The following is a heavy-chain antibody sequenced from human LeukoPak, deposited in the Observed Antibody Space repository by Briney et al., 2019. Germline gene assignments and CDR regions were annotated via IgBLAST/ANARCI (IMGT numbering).Heavy chain of an antibody. CDR2: MKPDGSEE. J-gene: IGHJ4*02. CDR3: ARDPVHCSSTSCYTY. D-gene: IGHD2-2*01. CDR1: GFTFISYY. V-gene: IGHV3-7*01. Sequence: GGSLRLSCAASGFTFISYYMSWVRQAPGKGLEWVANMKPDGSEEYYVDSVKGRFTISRDNAKNSLYLQMNSLRAEDSAVYYCARDPVHCSSTSCYTYWGQGTLVTVSS.